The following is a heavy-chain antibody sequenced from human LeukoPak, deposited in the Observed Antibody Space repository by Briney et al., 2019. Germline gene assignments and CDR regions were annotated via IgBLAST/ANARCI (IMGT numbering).Heavy chain of an antibody. J-gene: IGHJ3*02. CDR1: GGSISSYY. Sequence: SETPSLTCTVSGGSISSYYWSWIRQPPGKGLEWIGYIYYSGSTNYNPSLKSRVTISVDTSKNQFSLKLSSVTAADTAVYYCARVEIVATPSDAFDIWGQGTMVTVSS. D-gene: IGHD5-12*01. V-gene: IGHV4-59*01. CDR2: IYYSGST. CDR3: ARVEIVATPSDAFDI.